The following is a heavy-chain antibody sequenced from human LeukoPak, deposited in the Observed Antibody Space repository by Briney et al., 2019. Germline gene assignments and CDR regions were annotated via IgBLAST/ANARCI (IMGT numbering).Heavy chain of an antibody. V-gene: IGHV3-30*18. CDR2: ISYDGSNK. J-gene: IGHJ4*02. CDR3: TKGVLGGTQSVSAGLDS. Sequence: PGRSLRLSCVASGFSFNSYGLHWIRQAPGKGLEWVAVISYDGSNKYYADSVQDRFTISRDNSKTTLYLQMNSLRVEDTAVYYCTKGVLGGTQSVSAGLDSWGQGTLVTVSS. CDR1: GFSFNSYG. D-gene: IGHD3-16*01.